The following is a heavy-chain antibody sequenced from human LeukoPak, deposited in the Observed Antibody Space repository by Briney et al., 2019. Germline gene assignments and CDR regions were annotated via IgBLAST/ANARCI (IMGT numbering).Heavy chain of an antibody. CDR3: ARDPRWHYYDSSGYRHDY. Sequence: SETLSLTCTVSGGSISSGDYYWSWIRQPPGKGLEWIGYIYYSGSTYYNPSLKSRVTISVDTSKNQFSLKLSSVTAADTAVYYCARDPRWHYYDSSGYRHDYWGQGTLVTVSS. D-gene: IGHD3-22*01. V-gene: IGHV4-30-4*08. CDR1: GGSISSGDYY. CDR2: IYYSGST. J-gene: IGHJ4*02.